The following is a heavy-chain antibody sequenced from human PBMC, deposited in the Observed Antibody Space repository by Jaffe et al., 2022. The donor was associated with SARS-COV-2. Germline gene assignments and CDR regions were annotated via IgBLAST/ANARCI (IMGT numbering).Heavy chain of an antibody. J-gene: IGHJ3*02. V-gene: IGHV4-34*01. Sequence: QVQLQQWGAGLLKPSETLSLTCAVYGGSFSGYYWSWIRQPPGKGLEWIGEINHSGSTNYNPSLKSRVTISVDTSKNQFSLKLSSVTAADTAVYYCARTITMIVADAFDIWGQGTMVTVSS. CDR3: ARTITMIVADAFDI. CDR1: GGSFSGYY. D-gene: IGHD3-22*01. CDR2: INHSGST.